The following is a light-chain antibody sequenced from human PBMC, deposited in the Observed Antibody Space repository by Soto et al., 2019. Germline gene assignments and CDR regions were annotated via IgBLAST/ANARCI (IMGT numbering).Light chain of an antibody. CDR3: QQYGSSTGT. Sequence: EIVYPPSPPTLCFTPGATTTHSNRASQSVSGYLAWYQQKPGQAPRLLIYDASNRATGIPDRFSGRGSGTDFTLTISRLEPEDFAVYYCQQYGSSTGTFGQGTKVDIK. J-gene: IGKJ1*01. V-gene: IGKV3-20*01. CDR1: QSVSGY. CDR2: DAS.